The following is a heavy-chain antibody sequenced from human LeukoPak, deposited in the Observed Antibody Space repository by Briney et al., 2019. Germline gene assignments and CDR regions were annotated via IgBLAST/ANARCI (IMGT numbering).Heavy chain of an antibody. CDR3: ARGRHFGDYGALDY. Sequence: SETLSLTCTVSGGSISSYYWSWIRLPAGKGLEWIGRIYTSGSTNYNPSLKSRVTMSVDTSKNQFSLKLSSVTAADTAVYYCARGRHFGDYGALDYWGQGTLVTVSS. D-gene: IGHD4-17*01. V-gene: IGHV4-4*07. J-gene: IGHJ4*02. CDR1: GGSISSYY. CDR2: IYTSGST.